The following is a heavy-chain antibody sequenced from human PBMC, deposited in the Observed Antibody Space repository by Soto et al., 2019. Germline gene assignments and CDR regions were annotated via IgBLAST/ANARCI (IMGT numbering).Heavy chain of an antibody. J-gene: IGHJ6*03. CDR2: IIPILGIA. D-gene: IGHD6-13*01. CDR1: GGTFSSYT. CDR3: ARGAAAGDYYYYYMDV. Sequence: ASVKVSCKASGGTFSSYTISWVRQAPGQGLEWMGRIIPILGIANYAQKFQGRVTITADKSTSTAYMELSSLRSEDTAVYYCARGAAAGDYYYYYMDVWGKGTTVTVSS. V-gene: IGHV1-69*02.